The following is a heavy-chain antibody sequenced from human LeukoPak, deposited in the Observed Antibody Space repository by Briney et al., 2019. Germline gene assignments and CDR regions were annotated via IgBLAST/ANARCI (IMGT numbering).Heavy chain of an antibody. J-gene: IGHJ4*02. CDR1: GYSFTSYW. V-gene: IGHV5-10-1*01. CDR2: IDPSDSYT. CDR3: ATRYTSSWSIAY. D-gene: IGHD6-13*01. Sequence: GESLKISCKGSGYSFTSYWITWVRQMPGKGLEWMGRIDPSDSYTNYSPSFQGHVTISADKSIRTAFLQLNSLTASDTAMYYCATRYTSSWSIAYWGQGTLVTVSS.